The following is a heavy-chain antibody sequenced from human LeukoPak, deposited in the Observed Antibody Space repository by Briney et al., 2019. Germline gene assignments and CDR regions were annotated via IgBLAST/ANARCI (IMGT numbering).Heavy chain of an antibody. CDR2: INTDGGTT. CDR3: AKLWFGEPY. CDR1: GFTFSTYW. Sequence: GGSLRLSCAASGFTFSTYWMHWVRQTPGKGLVWVSRINTDGGTTAYADSVKGRFTISRDNAKNTLYLQMDSLRAEDTAVYYCAKLWFGEPYWGQGTLVTVSS. D-gene: IGHD3-10*01. V-gene: IGHV3-74*01. J-gene: IGHJ4*02.